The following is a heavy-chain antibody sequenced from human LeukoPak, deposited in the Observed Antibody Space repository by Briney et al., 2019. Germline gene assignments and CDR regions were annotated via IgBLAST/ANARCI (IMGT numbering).Heavy chain of an antibody. CDR1: GVIVSSNY. Sequence: GGSLRLSCAASGVIVSSNYMSWVRQAPGKGLEWVSVIYSGGSTYYADSVKGRFTISRDNSKNTLYLQMNSLRAEDTAVYYCARGFPGGRYYGSGSYYTPSDWGQGTLVTVSS. D-gene: IGHD3-10*01. CDR2: IYSGGST. CDR3: ARGFPGGRYYGSGSYYTPSD. V-gene: IGHV3-66*01. J-gene: IGHJ4*02.